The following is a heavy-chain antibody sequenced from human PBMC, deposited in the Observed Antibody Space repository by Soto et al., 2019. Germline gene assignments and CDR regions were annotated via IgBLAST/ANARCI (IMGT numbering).Heavy chain of an antibody. CDR1: GGTFSSYA. D-gene: IGHD1-26*01. V-gene: IGHV1-69*01. J-gene: IGHJ3*02. CDR3: SSPYDVSYWSRTDADAFDI. CDR2: IIPIFGTA. Sequence: QVQLVQSGAEVKKPGSSVKVSCKASGGTFSSYAISWVRQAPGQGLEWMGGIIPIFGTANYAQKCQGIVTITADESTSTAYMGLSSLRAEDTAVYYCSSPYDVSYWSRTDADAFDIWGQGTMVTVSS.